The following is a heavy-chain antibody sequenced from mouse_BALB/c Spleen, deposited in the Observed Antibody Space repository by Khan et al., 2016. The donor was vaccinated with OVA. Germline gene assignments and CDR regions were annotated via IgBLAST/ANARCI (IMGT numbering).Heavy chain of an antibody. Sequence: QVQLQQSGHGLVAPSQSLSITCTVSGFSLTSYGVSWVRQPPGKGLEWLGVIWGDGNANFHSALRSRLSISKDNSKSQVFLKLNSLQTDDTATYYCAKDRGYYAVDYWGQGTSVTVSS. CDR1: GFSLTSYG. J-gene: IGHJ4*01. V-gene: IGHV2-3*01. CDR3: AKDRGYYAVDY. CDR2: IWGDGNA.